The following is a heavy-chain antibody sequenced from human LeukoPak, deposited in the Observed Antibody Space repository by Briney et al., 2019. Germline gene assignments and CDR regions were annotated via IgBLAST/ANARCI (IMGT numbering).Heavy chain of an antibody. V-gene: IGHV3-23*01. CDR1: GFTFDSYP. Sequence: TGGSLRLSCAASGFTFDSYPMSWVRQAPGKGLEWVSAINYNGGSTYYADSVKGRFAISRDNFKSTLYLQMNSLRAEDTAVYYCATPSPYYYDRSVQPGYWGQGTLVTVSS. CDR2: INYNGGST. CDR3: ATPSPYYYDRSVQPGY. J-gene: IGHJ4*02. D-gene: IGHD3-22*01.